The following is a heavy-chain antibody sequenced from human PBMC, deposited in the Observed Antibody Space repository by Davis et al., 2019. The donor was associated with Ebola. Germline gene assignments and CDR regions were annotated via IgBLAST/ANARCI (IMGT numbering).Heavy chain of an antibody. CDR2: ISAYNGNT. CDR1: GGTFSSYA. J-gene: IGHJ4*02. V-gene: IGHV1-18*01. CDR3: ARDIAGGGNWNDY. Sequence: AASVKVSCKASGGTFSSYAISWVRQAPGQGLEWMGWISAYNGNTNYAQKLQGRVTMTTDTSTSTAYMELRSLRSDDTAVYYCARDIAGGGNWNDYWGQGTLVTVSS. D-gene: IGHD4-23*01.